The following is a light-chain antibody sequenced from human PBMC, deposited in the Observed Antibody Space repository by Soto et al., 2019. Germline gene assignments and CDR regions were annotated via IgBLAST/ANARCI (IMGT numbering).Light chain of an antibody. V-gene: IGLV2-11*01. Sequence: QSALTQPRSVSGSPGQSVTISCTGTSSDVGGYNYVSWYEQHPVKAPKLMIYDVTKRPSGVPDRFSGSKSGNTASLTISVLQAEDEADYDCCSYAGSYTWVFGTGTELTVL. J-gene: IGLJ1*01. CDR2: DVT. CDR1: SSDVGGYNY. CDR3: CSYAGSYTWV.